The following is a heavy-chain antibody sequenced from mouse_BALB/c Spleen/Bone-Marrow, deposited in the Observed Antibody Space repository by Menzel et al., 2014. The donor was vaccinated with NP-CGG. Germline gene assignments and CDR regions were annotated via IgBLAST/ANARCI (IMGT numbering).Heavy chain of an antibody. CDR2: IYPSDSYT. D-gene: IGHD2-4*01. CDR1: GYTFTSYW. CDR3: TRYDYDRFAY. J-gene: IGHJ3*01. Sequence: VQLQQSGAELVRPGASVKLSCKASGYTFTSYWINWVKQRPGQGLEWIGNIYPSDSYTNYNQKFKDKATLTVDKSSSTAYMQLSSPTSEDSAVYYCTRYDYDRFAYWGQGTLVTVSA. V-gene: IGHV1-69*02.